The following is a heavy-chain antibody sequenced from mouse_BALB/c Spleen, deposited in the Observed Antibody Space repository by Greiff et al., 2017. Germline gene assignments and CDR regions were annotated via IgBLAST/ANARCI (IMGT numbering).Heavy chain of an antibody. CDR2: IWSGGST. CDR3: ARKRAHGYFDY. Sequence: VMLVESGPGLVQPSQSLSITCTVSGFSLTSYGVHWVRQSPGKGLEWLGVIWSGGSTDYNAAFISRLSISKDNSKSQVFFKMNSLQANDTAIYYCARKRAHGYFDYWGQGTTLTVSS. V-gene: IGHV2-2*02. D-gene: IGHD3-3*01. J-gene: IGHJ2*01. CDR1: GFSLTSYG.